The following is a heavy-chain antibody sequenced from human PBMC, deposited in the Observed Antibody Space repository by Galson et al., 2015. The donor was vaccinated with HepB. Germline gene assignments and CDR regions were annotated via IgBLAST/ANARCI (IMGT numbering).Heavy chain of an antibody. CDR3: AYGRYSSSWQYYFDY. J-gene: IGHJ4*02. Sequence: CAISGDSVSSNSAAWNWIRQSPSRGLEWLGRTYYRSKWYNDYAVSVESRITINPDTSKNQFSLQLNSVTPEDTAVYYCAYGRYSSSWQYYFDYWGQGTLVTVSS. CDR2: TYYRSKWYN. CDR1: GDSVSSNSAA. D-gene: IGHD6-13*01. V-gene: IGHV6-1*01.